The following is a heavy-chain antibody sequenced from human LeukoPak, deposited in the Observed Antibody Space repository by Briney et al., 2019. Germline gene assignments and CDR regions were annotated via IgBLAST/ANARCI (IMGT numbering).Heavy chain of an antibody. Sequence: ASVKVSCKASGGTFSSYAISWVRQAPGQGLEWMGGIIPIFGTANYAQKFQGRVTITADESTSTAYMELSSLRSEDTAVYYCAAGGFLEWFTHVYYFDYWSQGTLVTVSS. CDR1: GGTFSSYA. V-gene: IGHV1-69*13. D-gene: IGHD3-3*01. J-gene: IGHJ4*02. CDR2: IIPIFGTA. CDR3: AAGGFLEWFTHVYYFDY.